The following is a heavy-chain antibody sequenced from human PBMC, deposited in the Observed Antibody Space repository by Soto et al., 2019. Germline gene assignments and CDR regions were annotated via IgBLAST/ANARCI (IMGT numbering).Heavy chain of an antibody. V-gene: IGHV3-33*01. Sequence: GGSLRLSCAASGFTFSSYGMHWVRQAPGKGLEWVAVIWYDGSNKYYADSVKGRFTISADKSITTAYLQWSSLKASDTAMYYCARYLSGTTSPFDYWGQGTLVTVSS. J-gene: IGHJ4*02. CDR3: ARYLSGTTSPFDY. D-gene: IGHD1-7*01. CDR2: IWYDGSNK. CDR1: GFTFSSYG.